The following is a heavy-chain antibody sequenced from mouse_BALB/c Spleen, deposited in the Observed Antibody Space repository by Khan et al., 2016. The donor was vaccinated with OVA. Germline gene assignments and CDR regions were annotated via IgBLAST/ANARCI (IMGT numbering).Heavy chain of an antibody. CDR2: VSTGGGYT. CDR3: TRLSYYYDSEGFAY. J-gene: IGHJ3*01. V-gene: IGHV5-6*01. CDR1: GFTFSTYG. Sequence: EVQVVESGGDLVKPGGSLKLSCAASGFTFSTYGMSWVRQTPDKRLEWVATVSTGGGYTYYPDSVKGRFTISRDNAKNTLYLQMRVLKSADTAMFYCTRLSYYYDSEGFAYWGQGTLVTVSA. D-gene: IGHD1-1*01.